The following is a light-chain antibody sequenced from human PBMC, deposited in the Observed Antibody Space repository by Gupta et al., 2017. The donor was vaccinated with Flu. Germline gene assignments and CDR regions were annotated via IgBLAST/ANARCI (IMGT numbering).Light chain of an antibody. CDR2: ENN. CDR1: SSNIGNNY. Sequence: QSVLTQPPSVSAAPGQKVTISCSGSSSNIGNNYLSWYQQLPGTAPKLLIYENNKRPSGIPDRFSGSKSGTSATLGITGLQTGDEADYYCGTWDSGLGAYVFGTGTKVTVL. J-gene: IGLJ1*01. V-gene: IGLV1-51*02. CDR3: GTWDSGLGAYV.